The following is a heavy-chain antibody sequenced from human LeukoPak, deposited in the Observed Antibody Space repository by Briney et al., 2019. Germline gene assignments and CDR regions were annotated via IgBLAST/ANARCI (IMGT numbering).Heavy chain of an antibody. D-gene: IGHD2-2*01. CDR2: FYSGGST. CDR3: VTYQLLLYGFDY. CDR1: GSTVSSNY. Sequence: PGGSLRLSCVASGSTVSSNYMSWVRQAPGKGLEWVSMFYSGGSTFYADSVKGRFTIARDSSKNTLYLQMNTLRAEDTAVYYCVTYQLLLYGFDYWGQGTLVTVSS. J-gene: IGHJ4*02. V-gene: IGHV3-66*01.